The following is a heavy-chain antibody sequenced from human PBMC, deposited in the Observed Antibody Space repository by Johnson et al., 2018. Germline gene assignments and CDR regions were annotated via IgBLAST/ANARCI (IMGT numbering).Heavy chain of an antibody. CDR2: IWYDGSNK. CDR1: GFTISSYG. D-gene: IGHD5-12*01. CDR3: ARRRQLLEYSGYDSSGYYYYGMDV. V-gene: IGHV3-33*01. J-gene: IGHJ6*02. Sequence: QVQLVESGGGVVQPGRSLRLSCAASGFTISSYGMHWVRQAPGKGLEWVAVIWYDGSNKYYADSVKGRFTISRDNSKNTLYLQMNSLRAEDTAVYYCARRRQLLEYSGYDSSGYYYYGMDVWGQGTTVTVSS.